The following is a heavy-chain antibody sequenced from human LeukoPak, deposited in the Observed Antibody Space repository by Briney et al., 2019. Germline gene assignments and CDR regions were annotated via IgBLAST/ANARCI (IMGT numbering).Heavy chain of an antibody. CDR1: GGTFSSYA. D-gene: IGHD3-10*01. CDR2: IIPIFGTA. Sequence: ASVKVSCKASGGTFSSYAISWVRQAPGQGLEWMGGIIPIFGTANYAQKFQGRVTITTDESTSTAYMELSSLRSEDTAVYYCARAPPYGSGSYYYYYYMDVWGKGTTVTVSS. CDR3: ARAPPYGSGSYYYYYYMDV. J-gene: IGHJ6*03. V-gene: IGHV1-69*05.